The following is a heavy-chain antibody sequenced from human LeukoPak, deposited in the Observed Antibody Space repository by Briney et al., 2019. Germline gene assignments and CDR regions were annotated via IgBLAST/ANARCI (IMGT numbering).Heavy chain of an antibody. Sequence: SETLSLTCTVSGGSISSYYWSWIRQPSGKGLEWIGYIYYSGSTNYNPSLKSRVTISVDTSKNQFSLKLGSVTAADTAVYYCARDPSSYYDSSGYPLPDAFDIWGQGTMVTVSS. J-gene: IGHJ3*02. V-gene: IGHV4-59*01. CDR1: GGSISSYY. D-gene: IGHD3-22*01. CDR2: IYYSGST. CDR3: ARDPSSYYDSSGYPLPDAFDI.